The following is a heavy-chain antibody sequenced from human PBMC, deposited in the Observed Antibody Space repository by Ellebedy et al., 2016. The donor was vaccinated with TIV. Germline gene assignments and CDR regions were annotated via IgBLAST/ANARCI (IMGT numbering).Heavy chain of an antibody. J-gene: IGHJ4*02. Sequence: GESLKISXAASGFTFSNYVMTWVRQAPGKGLEWVSSISASGALTPYADSVRGRFTISRDNSKNTVSLQMDSLRAEDTAVYYCAKVESGSYQSPFDYWGQGTLVTVSS. CDR1: GFTFSNYV. V-gene: IGHV3-23*01. D-gene: IGHD1-26*01. CDR3: AKVESGSYQSPFDY. CDR2: ISASGALT.